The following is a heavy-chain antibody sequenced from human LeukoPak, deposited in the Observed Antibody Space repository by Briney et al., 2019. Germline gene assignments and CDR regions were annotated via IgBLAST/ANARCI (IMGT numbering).Heavy chain of an antibody. CDR3: ARAYCSGGSCYPFYYGMDV. V-gene: IGHV1-69*01. D-gene: IGHD2-15*01. CDR2: IIPIFGTA. J-gene: IGHJ6*04. Sequence: GSSVKVSCKASEGTFSSYAISWVRQAPGQGLEWMGGIIPIFGTANYAQKFQGRVTITADESTSTAYMELSSLRSEDTAVYYCARAYCSGGSCYPFYYGMDVWGKGTTVTVSS. CDR1: EGTFSSYA.